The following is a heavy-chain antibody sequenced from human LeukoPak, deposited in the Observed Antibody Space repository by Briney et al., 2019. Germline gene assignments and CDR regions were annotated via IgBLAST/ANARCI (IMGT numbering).Heavy chain of an antibody. D-gene: IGHD5-18*01. CDR1: GFTFSSYW. V-gene: IGHV3-7*01. CDR2: IKQDGSEK. Sequence: PGGSLRLSCAASGFTFSSYWMSWVRQAPGKGLEWVANIKQDGSEKYYVDSVKGRFTISRDNSKNTLYLQMNSLRAEDTAVYYCAKDSGYSYGYYFDYWGQGTLVTVSS. J-gene: IGHJ4*02. CDR3: AKDSGYSYGYYFDY.